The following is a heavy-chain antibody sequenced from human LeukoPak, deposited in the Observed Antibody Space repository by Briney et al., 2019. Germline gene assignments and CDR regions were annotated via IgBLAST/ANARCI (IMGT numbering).Heavy chain of an antibody. CDR2: INPNSGGT. J-gene: IGHJ4*02. V-gene: IGHV1-2*06. Sequence: ASVKVSCKASGYSFTGYYIHWVRQAPGQGLEWMGRINPNSGGTNYAKKFQVRLTMTRDTSISTAYMELSRLTSDDTAVYFCARDLEALAAIDYWGQGTLVTVSS. CDR1: GYSFTGYY. D-gene: IGHD2-15*01. CDR3: ARDLEALAAIDY.